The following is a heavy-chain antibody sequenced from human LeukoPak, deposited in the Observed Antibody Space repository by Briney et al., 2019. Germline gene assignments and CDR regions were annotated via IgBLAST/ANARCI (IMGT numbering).Heavy chain of an antibody. V-gene: IGHV4-59*01. J-gene: IGHJ4*02. Sequence: PSETLSLTCTVSGXSISSNYWSWIRQSPGKGLEWIGYIYYTGSTDYNPSLKSRVTISVDTSKNQFSLKVSSVTAADTAVYYCARGLGKNWGQGTLVTVSS. CDR2: IYYTGST. D-gene: IGHD1-26*01. CDR1: GXSISSNY. CDR3: ARGLGKN.